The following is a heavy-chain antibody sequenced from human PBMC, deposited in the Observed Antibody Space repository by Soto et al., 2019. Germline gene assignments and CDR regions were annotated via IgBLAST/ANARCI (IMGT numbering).Heavy chain of an antibody. V-gene: IGHV3-30*18. CDR2: ISYDGSNK. D-gene: IGHD3-10*01. Sequence: PGGSLRLSCAASGFTFSSYGMHWVRQAPGKGLEWVAVISYDGSNKYYADSVKGRFTISRDNSKNTLYLQMNSLRAEDTAVYYCAKDSPYSYYGSGSYEYYFDYWGQGTLVTVSS. CDR1: GFTFSSYG. J-gene: IGHJ4*02. CDR3: AKDSPYSYYGSGSYEYYFDY.